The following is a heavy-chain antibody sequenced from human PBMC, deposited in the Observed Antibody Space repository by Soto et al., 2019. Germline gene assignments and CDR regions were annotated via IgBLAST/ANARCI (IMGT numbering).Heavy chain of an antibody. CDR3: ARGRSRRGWFDY. J-gene: IGHJ4*02. Sequence: QVQLQQWGAGLLKPSETLSLTCAVYGGSFSGYYWSWIRQPPGKGLEWIGEINHSGSTNYNPSLKSRVTISVDTSKNQFSLKLSSVTAADTAVYYCARGRSRRGWFDYWGQGTLVTVSS. CDR1: GGSFSGYY. V-gene: IGHV4-34*01. CDR2: INHSGST. D-gene: IGHD2-15*01.